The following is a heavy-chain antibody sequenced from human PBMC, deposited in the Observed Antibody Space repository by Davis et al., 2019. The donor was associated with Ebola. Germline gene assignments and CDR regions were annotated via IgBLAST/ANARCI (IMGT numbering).Heavy chain of an antibody. CDR3: ARGGRMVRGVILYYGMDV. CDR1: GGSISTYY. D-gene: IGHD3-10*01. CDR2: IYHSGTT. J-gene: IGHJ6*04. V-gene: IGHV4-59*01. Sequence: GSLRLSCTVSGGSISTYYWSWIRQPPGKGLEWIGYIYHSGTTNYNPSLKSRVTISIDTSKNRFSLRLTSVTAADTAVYYCARGGRMVRGVILYYGMDVWGKGSTVSVSS.